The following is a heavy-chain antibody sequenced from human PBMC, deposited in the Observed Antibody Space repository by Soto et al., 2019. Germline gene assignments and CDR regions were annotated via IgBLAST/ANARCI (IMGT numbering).Heavy chain of an antibody. CDR2: ITGSGTGT. CDR3: AKGLIYGRWYAED. CDR1: GFTFSTCV. J-gene: IGHJ4*02. Sequence: EVHLLESGGGLVHPGESLRLSCGASGFTFSTCVMTWVRQAPGKGLEWVSCITGSGTGTHYADSVKGRFTISRDNSKNTMYLQMNNLRVEDTGVYYCAKGLIYGRWYAEDWGQGTLVTVSS. D-gene: IGHD6-13*01. V-gene: IGHV3-23*01.